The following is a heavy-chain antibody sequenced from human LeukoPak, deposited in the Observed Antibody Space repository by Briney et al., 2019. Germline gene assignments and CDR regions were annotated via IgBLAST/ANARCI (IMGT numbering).Heavy chain of an antibody. CDR3: AKASTLGELNRPFDY. V-gene: IGHV3-23*01. Sequence: PGGSLRLSCAASGFTFSSDAMSWVRQAPGKGLEWVSVISGGGGTTYYSDSVKGRFTISRDNSKNTLYLQMNSLRAEDTAVYYCAKASTLGELNRPFDYWGQGTLVTVSS. CDR2: ISGGGGTT. J-gene: IGHJ4*02. D-gene: IGHD3-10*01. CDR1: GFTFSSDA.